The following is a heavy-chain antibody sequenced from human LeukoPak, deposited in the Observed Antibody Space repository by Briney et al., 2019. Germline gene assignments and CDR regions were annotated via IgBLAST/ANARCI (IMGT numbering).Heavy chain of an antibody. V-gene: IGHV1-2*02. D-gene: IGHD2-2*01. CDR3: ARERGYCSSTSCWGYNWFDP. CDR1: GYTFTGYY. J-gene: IGHJ5*02. Sequence: GASVKVSCKASGYTFTGYYMHWVRQAPGQGLEWMGWINPNSGGTNYAQKFQGRVTMTRDTSISTAYMELSRLRSDDTAVYYCARERGYCSSTSCWGYNWFDPWGQGTLVTVSS. CDR2: INPNSGGT.